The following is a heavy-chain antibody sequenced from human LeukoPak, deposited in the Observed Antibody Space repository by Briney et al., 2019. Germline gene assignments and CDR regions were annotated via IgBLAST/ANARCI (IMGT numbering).Heavy chain of an antibody. CDR1: GFTFSSHS. D-gene: IGHD1-26*01. J-gene: IGHJ4*02. CDR3: ARDDIVGATIFDY. Sequence: PGGSLRLSCAASGFTFSSHSMNWVRQAPGKGLEWVSSISSSSSYIYYADSVKGRFTISRDNAKNSLYLQMNSLRAEDTAVYYCARDDIVGATIFDYWGQGTLVTVSS. V-gene: IGHV3-21*01. CDR2: ISSSSSYI.